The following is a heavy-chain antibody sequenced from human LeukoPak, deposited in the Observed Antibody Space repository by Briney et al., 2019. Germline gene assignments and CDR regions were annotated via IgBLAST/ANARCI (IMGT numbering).Heavy chain of an antibody. D-gene: IGHD2-2*01. V-gene: IGHV6-1*01. Sequence: SQTLSLTFAISGDSVSSNSAAWNWIRQSPSRGLEWLGRTYYRSKWYNDYAVSVKSRITIDPDTSKNQFSLQLNSVTPEDTAVYYCARDRFRPQPYCSRTSCYYWFDPWGQGTLVTVSS. CDR2: TYYRSKWYN. CDR1: GDSVSSNSAA. CDR3: ARDRFRPQPYCSRTSCYYWFDP. J-gene: IGHJ5*02.